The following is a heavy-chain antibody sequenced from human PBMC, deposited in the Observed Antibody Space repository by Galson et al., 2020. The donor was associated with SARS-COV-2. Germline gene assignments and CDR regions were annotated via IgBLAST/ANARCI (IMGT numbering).Heavy chain of an antibody. D-gene: IGHD2-8*02. Sequence: GGSLRLSCASGKFSFTNYWMSWVRQAPGKGLEWVANINQDGSEIFYVDSVKGRFTISRDNAKNSLYLRMNSLRVEDTAVYYCTPEVWSEAFDIWGQGTMVTVSS. V-gene: IGHV3-7*01. CDR2: INQDGSEI. J-gene: IGHJ3*02. CDR1: KFSFTNYW. CDR3: TPEVWSEAFDI.